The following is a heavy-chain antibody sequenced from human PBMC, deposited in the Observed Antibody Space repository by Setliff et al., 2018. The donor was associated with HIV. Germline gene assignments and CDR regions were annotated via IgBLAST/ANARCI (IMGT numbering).Heavy chain of an antibody. D-gene: IGHD3-9*01. CDR2: VYHSGSS. Sequence: KTSETLSLTCAVYGGSFSGYSWSWIRQPPGKGPEWIGEVYHSGSSNYNPSLKSRVTISVDTSKKQFSLKLTSVTAADTAMYYCASVRTGYYRIRDYWGQGSLVTVSS. CDR1: GGSFSGYS. J-gene: IGHJ4*02. CDR3: ASVRTGYYRIRDY. V-gene: IGHV4-34*01.